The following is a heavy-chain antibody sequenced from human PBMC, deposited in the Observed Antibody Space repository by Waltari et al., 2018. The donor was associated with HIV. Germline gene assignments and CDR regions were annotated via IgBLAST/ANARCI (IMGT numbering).Heavy chain of an antibody. J-gene: IGHJ6*02. V-gene: IGHV3-21*01. CDR2: ISSSSSYI. Sequence: EVQLVESGGGLVKPGGSLRLSCAASGFTFSSYSMNWVRQAPGKGVEWVSSISSSSSYIYYADSVKGRFTISRDNAKNSLYLQMNSLRAEDTAVYYCARDFWGGYYYGMDVLGQGTTVTVSS. D-gene: IGHD3-16*01. CDR3: ARDFWGGYYYGMDV. CDR1: GFTFSSYS.